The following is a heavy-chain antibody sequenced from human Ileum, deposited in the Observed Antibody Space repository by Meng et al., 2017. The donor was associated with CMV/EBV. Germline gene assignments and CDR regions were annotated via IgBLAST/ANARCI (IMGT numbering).Heavy chain of an antibody. CDR3: ARANTLGGWLDY. CDR2: IWYDGSIK. V-gene: IGHV3-33*01. Sequence: AASGFTLSRYGMDWVRKATGKGLGWVAVIWYDGSIKKYADSVKGRFTISKDNSENTVHLQMSSLRDEDTAVYYCARANTLGGWLDYWGQGTLVTVSS. D-gene: IGHD6-19*01. CDR1: GFTLSRYG. J-gene: IGHJ4*02.